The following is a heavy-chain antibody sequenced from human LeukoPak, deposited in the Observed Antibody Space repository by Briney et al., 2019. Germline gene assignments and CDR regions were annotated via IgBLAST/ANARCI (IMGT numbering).Heavy chain of an antibody. CDR1: GGTFSSYA. CDR2: IIPIFGTA. J-gene: IGHJ4*02. Sequence: GASVKVSCKASGGTFSSYAISWVRQAPGQGLEWMGGIIPIFGTANYAQKFQGRVTMTRNTSISTAYMELSSLRSEDTAVYYCARDFRITGTTILGYWGQGTLVTVSS. CDR3: ARDFRITGTTILGY. D-gene: IGHD1-7*01. V-gene: IGHV1-69*05.